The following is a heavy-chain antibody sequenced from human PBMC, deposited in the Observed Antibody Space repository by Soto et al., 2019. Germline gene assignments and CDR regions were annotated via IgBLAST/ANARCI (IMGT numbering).Heavy chain of an antibody. V-gene: IGHV4-39*01. CDR3: ACIFSGGYGYGFYYYGMDV. J-gene: IGHJ6*02. CDR1: GASTSTCSYH. CDR2: IYYSGST. D-gene: IGHD5-18*01. Sequence: SVPLSLACTVCGASTSTCSYHWAWICQPPGKGLEWIGSIYYSGSTYYNPSLKSRVTISVDTSKNQFSLKLSSVTAADTAVYYCACIFSGGYGYGFYYYGMDVWGQGTTVS.